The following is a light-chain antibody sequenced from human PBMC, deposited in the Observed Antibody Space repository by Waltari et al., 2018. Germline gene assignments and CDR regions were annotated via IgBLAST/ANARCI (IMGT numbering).Light chain of an antibody. CDR2: DAS. V-gene: IGKV1-33*01. J-gene: IGKJ3*01. CDR1: HDIRNC. CDR3: QQYDILPLT. Sequence: DIQMTQSPSSLSAYVGDRVTLTCQASHDIRNCLNWYQQKPGKAPKCLIYDASNLEAGVPSRFSGSGSGTHFTLTISSLQPEDIATYYCQQYDILPLTFGPGTKVDIK.